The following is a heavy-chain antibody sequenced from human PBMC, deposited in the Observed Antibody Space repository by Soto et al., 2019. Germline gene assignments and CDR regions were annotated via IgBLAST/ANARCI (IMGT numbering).Heavy chain of an antibody. V-gene: IGHV3-30-3*01. CDR3: ASNYYDSSGYYWLDP. D-gene: IGHD3-22*01. Sequence: QVQLVESGGGVVQPGRSLRLSCAASGFTFSSYAMHWVRQAPGKGLEWVAVISYDGSNKYYADSVKGRFTISRDNSKNTLYLQMNSLRAEDTAVYYCASNYYDSSGYYWLDPWGQGTLVTVSS. J-gene: IGHJ5*02. CDR2: ISYDGSNK. CDR1: GFTFSSYA.